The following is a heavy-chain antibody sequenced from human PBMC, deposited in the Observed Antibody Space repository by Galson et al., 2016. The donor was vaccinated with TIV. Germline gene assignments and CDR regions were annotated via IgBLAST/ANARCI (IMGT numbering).Heavy chain of an antibody. CDR3: ARLGLNWFDP. CDR1: GFSFHTYG. J-gene: IGHJ5*02. V-gene: IGHV3-30*02. CDR2: TGYDGSNK. Sequence: SLRLSCAASGFSFHTYGMHRVRQAPGKGLEWVAFTGYDGSNKYYADSVKGRFTISRDNSMSRIYLQMNDLRLEDTAIYYCARLGLNWFDPWGQGTQVTVSS. D-gene: IGHD3-16*01.